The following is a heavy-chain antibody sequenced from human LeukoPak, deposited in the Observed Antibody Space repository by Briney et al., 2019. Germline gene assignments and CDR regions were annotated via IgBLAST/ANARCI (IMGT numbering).Heavy chain of an antibody. D-gene: IGHD2-2*01. J-gene: IGHJ2*01. CDR3: ARDQVVVPARTIWYFDL. V-gene: IGHV3-30-3*01. Sequence: GGTLRLSCAASGFTFSSYAMHWVRQAPGKGLEWVAVISYDGSNKYYADSVKGRFTISRDNSKNTLYLQMNSLRAEDTAVYYCARDQVVVPARTIWYFDLWGRGTLVTVSS. CDR2: ISYDGSNK. CDR1: GFTFSSYA.